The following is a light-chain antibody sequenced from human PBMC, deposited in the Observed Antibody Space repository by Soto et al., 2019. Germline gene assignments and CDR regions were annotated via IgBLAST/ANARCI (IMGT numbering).Light chain of an antibody. J-gene: IGKJ4*01. Sequence: DIQMTQSPSTLSASVVDRVTITCLASQVITNFLAWYQQKPGKVPRLLIYSASTLQSGVPSRFSGSGSGTDFTLTISSLQPKDVATYYCQKYNSAPLTFGGGTKVDIK. CDR2: SAS. CDR3: QKYNSAPLT. V-gene: IGKV1-27*01. CDR1: QVITNF.